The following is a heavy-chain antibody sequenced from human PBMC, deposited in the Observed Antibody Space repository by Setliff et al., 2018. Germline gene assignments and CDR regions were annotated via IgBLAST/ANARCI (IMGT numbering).Heavy chain of an antibody. Sequence: GGSLRLSCVASGFAISSCWMSWVRQAPGKGLEWVANVNPAGSGKFYVDSVKGRFTISRDNAKNSLYLQLSSLRAEDTAVYYCATDAFSKGDYWGQGTLVTVSS. V-gene: IGHV3-7*01. D-gene: IGHD4-4*01. J-gene: IGHJ4*02. CDR1: GFAISSCW. CDR3: ATDAFSKGDY. CDR2: VNPAGSGK.